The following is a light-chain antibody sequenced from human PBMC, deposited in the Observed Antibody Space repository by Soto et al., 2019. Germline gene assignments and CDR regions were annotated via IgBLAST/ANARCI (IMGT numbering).Light chain of an antibody. Sequence: QSVLTQPASVSGSPGQSITISCTGTSSDVGGYNYVSWYQQHPGKAPKLMIYEVSHRPSGVSNRFSGSKSGNTASLTISGLQDEDEADYSCSSYTSSSNVVFGGGTKLTVL. J-gene: IGLJ2*01. CDR2: EVS. CDR3: SSYTSSSNVV. V-gene: IGLV2-14*01. CDR1: SSDVGGYNY.